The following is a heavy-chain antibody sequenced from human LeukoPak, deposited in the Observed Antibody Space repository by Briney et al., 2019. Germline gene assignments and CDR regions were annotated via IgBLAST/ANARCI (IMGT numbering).Heavy chain of an antibody. CDR1: GFTFSNYW. Sequence: GGSLRLSCAASGFTFSNYWMNWVRQAPGKGLEWVASIKVDGGEKNYVDSVKGRFTISRDNAKNSLCLQMNSLRAEDTAVYYCVAAGGYWGQGALVTVSS. CDR3: VAAGGY. V-gene: IGHV3-7*05. CDR2: IKVDGGEK. D-gene: IGHD6-13*01. J-gene: IGHJ4*02.